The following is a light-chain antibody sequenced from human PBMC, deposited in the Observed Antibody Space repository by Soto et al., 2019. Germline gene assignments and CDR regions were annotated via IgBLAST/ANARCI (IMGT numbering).Light chain of an antibody. J-gene: IGKJ1*01. V-gene: IGKV3-15*01. CDR1: QSISDK. CDR2: GAS. Sequence: EIVMTQSPVTLSFSQVERVTLSCSASQSISDKSAWYQQKPGQAPRLLIYGASTRATGIPARFSGSGSGTEFTLTISSLQSEDFAVYYCQQYNNWPPWTFGQGTKVDIK. CDR3: QQYNNWPPWT.